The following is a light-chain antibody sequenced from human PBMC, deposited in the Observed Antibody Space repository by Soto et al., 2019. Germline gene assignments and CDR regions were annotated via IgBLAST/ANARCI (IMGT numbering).Light chain of an antibody. CDR2: GAS. J-gene: IGKJ2*01. CDR1: QSVSDN. CDR3: QPSNNSPYT. V-gene: IGKV3-15*01. Sequence: EIVMTQSPATLSASPGERVTLSCRASQSVSDNLAWYQQKPGQAPRLLIYGASTRATTIPARFSGSESGTEFTLATSSLQSEDCAVHYRQPSNNSPYTSAQGTQLDI.